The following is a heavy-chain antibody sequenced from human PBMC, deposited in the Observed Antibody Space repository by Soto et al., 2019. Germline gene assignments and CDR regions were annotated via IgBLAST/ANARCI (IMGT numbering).Heavy chain of an antibody. D-gene: IGHD6-13*01. V-gene: IGHV3-30*18. CDR3: AKDQEAAAGTFHYYYYYYYVMDF. J-gene: IGHJ6*02. Sequence: GGSLRLSCAASGFTFSSYGMHWVRQAPGKGLEWVAVISYDGSNKYYADSVKGRFTISRDNSKNTLYLQMNSLRAEDTAVYYCAKDQEAAAGTFHYYYYYYYVMDFCGQGTTVIVSS. CDR2: ISYDGSNK. CDR1: GFTFSSYG.